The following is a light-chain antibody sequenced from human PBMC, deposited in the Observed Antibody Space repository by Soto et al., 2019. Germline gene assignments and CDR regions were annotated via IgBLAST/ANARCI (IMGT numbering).Light chain of an antibody. V-gene: IGLV2-14*01. J-gene: IGLJ1*01. CDR1: SSDVGGYKY. CDR2: EVS. Sequence: QSVLTQPASVSGSPGQSITISCTGTSSDVGGYKYVSWYQQHPGKGPKLMIYEVSNRPSGVSDRFSGSKSGNTASLTISGLQAEDESDYYCISYTRSNTYVFGTGTK. CDR3: ISYTRSNTYV.